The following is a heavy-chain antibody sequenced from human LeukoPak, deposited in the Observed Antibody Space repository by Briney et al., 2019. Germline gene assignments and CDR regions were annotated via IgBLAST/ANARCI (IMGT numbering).Heavy chain of an antibody. CDR1: GFTFSSYE. J-gene: IGHJ5*02. CDR2: ISSSGSTR. Sequence: GGSLRLSCAASGFTFSSYEINCVRQAPGKGLEWVSYISSSGSTRYYADSVKGRFTISRDDAKNSVYLQMNSLRDEDTAMYYCAREFPPHCSSTSCYPDHWGQGTLVTVAS. V-gene: IGHV3-48*03. CDR3: AREFPPHCSSTSCYPDH. D-gene: IGHD2-2*01.